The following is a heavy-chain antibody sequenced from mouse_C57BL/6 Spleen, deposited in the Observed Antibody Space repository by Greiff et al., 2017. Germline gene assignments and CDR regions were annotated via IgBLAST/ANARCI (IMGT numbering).Heavy chain of an antibody. Sequence: VQLQQPGAELVKPGASVKLSCKASGYTFTSYWMQWVKQRPGQGLEWIGEIDPSDSYTNYNQKFKGKATLTVDTSSSTAYMQLSSLTSEDSAVYYCATLVPTGGAYWGQGTLVTVSA. CDR3: ATLVPTGGAY. D-gene: IGHD3-1*01. CDR2: IDPSDSYT. J-gene: IGHJ3*01. CDR1: GYTFTSYW. V-gene: IGHV1-50*01.